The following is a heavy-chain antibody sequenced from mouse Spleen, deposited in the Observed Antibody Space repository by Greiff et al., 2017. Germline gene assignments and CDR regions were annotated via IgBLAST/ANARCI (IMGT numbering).Heavy chain of an antibody. CDR1: GYAFSSYW. CDR2: IYPGDGDT. Sequence: VKLMESGAELVKPGASVKISCKASGYAFSSYWMNWVKQRPGKGLEWIGQIYPGDGDTNYNGKFKGKATLTADKSSSTAYMQLSSLTSEDSAVYFCARLGATVVATDYWGQGTTLTVSS. V-gene: IGHV1-80*01. J-gene: IGHJ2*01. CDR3: ARLGATVVATDY. D-gene: IGHD1-1*01.